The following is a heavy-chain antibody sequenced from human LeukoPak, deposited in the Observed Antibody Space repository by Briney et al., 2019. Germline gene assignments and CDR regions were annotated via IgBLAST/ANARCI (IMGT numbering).Heavy chain of an antibody. J-gene: IGHJ4*02. CDR1: GGSISSYY. CDR2: IYYSGST. CDR3: ARDTPSDYGGNHFDY. V-gene: IGHV4-59*01. D-gene: IGHD4-23*01. Sequence: SETLSLTCTVSGGSISSYYWSWIRQPPGKGLEWIGYIYYSGSTNYNPSLKSRVTISVDTSKNQFSLKLSSVTAADTAVYYCARDTPSDYGGNHFDYWGQGTLVTVSS.